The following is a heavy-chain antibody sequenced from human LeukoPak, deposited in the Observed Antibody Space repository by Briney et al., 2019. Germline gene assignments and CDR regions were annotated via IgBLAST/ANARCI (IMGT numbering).Heavy chain of an antibody. CDR1: GYTFTSYG. Sequence: ASVKVSCKASGYTFTSYGISWVRQAPGKGLEWMGWISGYNGNTNYAQKLQGRVTMTTDTSTSTAYMELRSLRSDDTAVYYCAREWELGIFDYWGQGTLVTVSS. CDR3: AREWELGIFDY. CDR2: ISGYNGNT. D-gene: IGHD1-26*01. J-gene: IGHJ4*02. V-gene: IGHV1-18*01.